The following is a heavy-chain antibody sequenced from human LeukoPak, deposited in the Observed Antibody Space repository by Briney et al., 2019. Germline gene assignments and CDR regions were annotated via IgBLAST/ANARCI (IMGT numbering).Heavy chain of an antibody. Sequence: PSETLSLTCTVSGGSISSYYWSWRRQPPGKGLEWIGYIYYSGNTNYNPSLKSRVSISVDTSKNRFSLKLNSVTAADTAVYYCARHQGYCSSAGYSSWFDPWGQGTLVTVSS. J-gene: IGHJ5*02. V-gene: IGHV4-59*08. CDR3: ARHQGYCSSAGYSSWFDP. CDR2: IYYSGNT. CDR1: GGSISSYY. D-gene: IGHD2-2*01.